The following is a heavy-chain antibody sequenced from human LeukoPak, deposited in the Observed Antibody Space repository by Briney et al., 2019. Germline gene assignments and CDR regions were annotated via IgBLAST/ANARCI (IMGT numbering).Heavy chain of an antibody. Sequence: SETLSLTCTVSGGSISSSSYYWGWIRQPPGKGLAWIGSIYYSGSTYYNPSLKSRVTISVDTSKNQFSLKLSSVTAADTAVYYCARVYGDTRRGYMDVWGKGTTVTVSS. D-gene: IGHD4-17*01. CDR1: GGSISSSSYY. J-gene: IGHJ6*03. CDR3: ARVYGDTRRGYMDV. V-gene: IGHV4-39*07. CDR2: IYYSGST.